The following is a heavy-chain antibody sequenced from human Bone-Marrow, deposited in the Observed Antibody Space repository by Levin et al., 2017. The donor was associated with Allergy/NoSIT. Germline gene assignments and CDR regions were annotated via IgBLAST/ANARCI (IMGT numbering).Heavy chain of an antibody. J-gene: IGHJ3*02. CDR1: RFTVSSNY. Sequence: GGSLRLSCAASRFTVSSNYMSWVRQAPGKGLEWVSAIYSGGSTYYADSVKGRFLISRDNSKNTLYLQMNSLRAEDTAVYYCARAITFGGLIDADAFDSWGQGTMVTVSS. V-gene: IGHV3-53*01. CDR2: IYSGGST. CDR3: ARAITFGGLIDADAFDS. D-gene: IGHD3-16*02.